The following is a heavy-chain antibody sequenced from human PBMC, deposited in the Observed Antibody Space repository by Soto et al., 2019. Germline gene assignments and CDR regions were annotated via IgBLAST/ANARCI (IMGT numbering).Heavy chain of an antibody. V-gene: IGHV3-23*01. CDR2: ISSGGSGT. CDR3: ARESNLGN. Sequence: EVQLLESGGGLVQPGGSLRLSCAASGFTFNNYAMSWLRQAPRAGLEWVSSISSGGSGTYYAASVKGRFTVSRDTSKNTLDLQMNSLRAEGSAVYYCARESNLGNWCQGTMVTVSS. J-gene: IGHJ4*02. CDR1: GFTFNNYA.